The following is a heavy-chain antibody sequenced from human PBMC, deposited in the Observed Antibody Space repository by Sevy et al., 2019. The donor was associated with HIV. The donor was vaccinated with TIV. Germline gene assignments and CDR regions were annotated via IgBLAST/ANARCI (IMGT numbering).Heavy chain of an antibody. CDR1: GYSISSGYY. V-gene: IGHV4-38-2*02. Sequence: SGTLSLTCTVSGYSISSGYYSGWIRQPPGKGLEWIGRIYHSGRTYYNPSLKRRVTISVDTSKNQFSLKLSSVTAADTAVYSCARVNTGSHKEPHSRHGNDYWGQGTLVTVSS. J-gene: IGHJ4*02. CDR3: ARVNTGSHKEPHSRHGNDY. CDR2: IYHSGRT. D-gene: IGHD2-15*01.